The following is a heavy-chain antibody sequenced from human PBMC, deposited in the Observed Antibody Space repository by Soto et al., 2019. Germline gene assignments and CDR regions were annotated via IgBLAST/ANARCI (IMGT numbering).Heavy chain of an antibody. CDR2: INHSGST. CDR1: GGSFSGYY. J-gene: IGHJ4*02. D-gene: IGHD2-2*01. V-gene: IGHV4-34*01. CDR3: ARGRGLIVVVPAAMNY. Sequence: SETLSLTCAVYGGSFSGYYWSWIRQPPGKGLEWIGEINHSGSTNYNPSLKSRVTISVDTSKNQFSLKLSSVTAADTAVYYCARGRGLIVVVPAAMNYWGQGTLVTVSS.